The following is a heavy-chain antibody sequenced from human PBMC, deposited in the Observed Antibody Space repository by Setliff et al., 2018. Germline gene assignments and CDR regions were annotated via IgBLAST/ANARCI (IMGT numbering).Heavy chain of an antibody. CDR3: ARATYYYDSSGYFLDAFDI. V-gene: IGHV1-69*05. D-gene: IGHD3-22*01. Sequence: SCKASGGTFSSYAISWVRQAPGQGLEWMGGIIPIFGTANYAQKFQGRVTITTDESTSTAYMELSSLRSEDTAVYYCARATYYYDSSGYFLDAFDIWGQGTMVTVS. J-gene: IGHJ3*02. CDR2: IIPIFGTA. CDR1: GGTFSSYA.